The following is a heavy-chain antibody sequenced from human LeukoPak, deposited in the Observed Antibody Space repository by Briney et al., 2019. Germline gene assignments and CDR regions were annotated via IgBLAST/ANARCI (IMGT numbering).Heavy chain of an antibody. CDR3: AKRGSTSELSYYFYYMDV. J-gene: IGHJ6*03. D-gene: IGHD2-2*01. CDR2: ISWNSDSI. V-gene: IGHV3-9*01. Sequence: GRYLRLSCAASGFTFDDYAMHWVRQAPGKGLEWVSGISWNSDSIGYADSVKGRFTISRENAKNSMYLQMNSLRGEDTALYYCAKRGSTSELSYYFYYMDVWGKGTTVTVSS. CDR1: GFTFDDYA.